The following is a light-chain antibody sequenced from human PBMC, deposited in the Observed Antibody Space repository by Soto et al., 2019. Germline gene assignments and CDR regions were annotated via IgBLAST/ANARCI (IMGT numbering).Light chain of an antibody. V-gene: IGLV4-69*01. J-gene: IGLJ1*01. CDR3: QTWGTGIQV. CDR1: SGHSSYA. CDR2: LNSDGSH. Sequence: QSVLTQSPSASASLGASVKLTCTLSSGHSSYAIAWHQQQPEKGPRYLMKLNSDGSHYKGGGIPDRFSGSSSGAERYLTISGLQSDDEADYYCQTWGTGIQVFGTGTKLTVL.